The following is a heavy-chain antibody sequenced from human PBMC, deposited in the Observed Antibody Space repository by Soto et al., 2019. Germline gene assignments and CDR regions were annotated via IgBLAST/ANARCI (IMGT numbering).Heavy chain of an antibody. CDR2: ISDYNGNT. J-gene: IGHJ4*02. D-gene: IGHD1-7*01. V-gene: IGHV1-18*01. CDR1: GYIFTKYG. CDR3: ARNYQGEPHYFDY. Sequence: QVQLVQSGAEVKKPGASVKVSCKASGYIFTKYGISWLRQAPGQGLEWMGWISDYNGNTNYAQKLQGRVTMTTDTSTSTAYMELRSLRSDDAAMDYCARNYQGEPHYFDYWGQGTLVTVSP.